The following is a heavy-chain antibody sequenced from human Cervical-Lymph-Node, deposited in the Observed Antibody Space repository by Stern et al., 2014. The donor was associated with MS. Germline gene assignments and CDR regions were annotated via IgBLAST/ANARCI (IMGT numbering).Heavy chain of an antibody. CDR2: IFSNDEK. CDR3: ARTSSGWELFDFDY. V-gene: IGHV2-26*01. D-gene: IGHD1-26*01. CDR1: GFSLSNARMG. Sequence: QITLKESGPVLVKPTETLTLTCTVSGFSLSNARMGVSWIRQPPGKALEWLAHIFSNDEKSSSTSLNSRLTISKDTSKSQVVLTMANMDPVDTATYYCARTSSGWELFDFDYWGQGTLVTVSS. J-gene: IGHJ4*02.